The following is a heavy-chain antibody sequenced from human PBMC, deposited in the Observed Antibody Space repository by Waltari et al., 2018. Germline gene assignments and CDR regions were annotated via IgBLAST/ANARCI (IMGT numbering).Heavy chain of an antibody. CDR1: GGSFSGYY. CDR2: INHSGST. D-gene: IGHD2-2*01. J-gene: IGHJ3*02. V-gene: IGHV4-34*01. Sequence: QVQLQQWGAGLLKPSETLSLTCAVYGGSFSGYYWSWIRQPPGKGLEWIGKINHSGSTNYNPSLKSRVTISVDTSKNQFSLMLSSVTAADTAVYYCARSKDCSSTSCSDAFDIWGQGTMVTVSS. CDR3: ARSKDCSSTSCSDAFDI.